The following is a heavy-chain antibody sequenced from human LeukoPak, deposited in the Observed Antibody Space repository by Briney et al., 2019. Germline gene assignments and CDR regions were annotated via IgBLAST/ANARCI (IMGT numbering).Heavy chain of an antibody. CDR2: IYYSGST. V-gene: IGHV4-39*01. Sequence: SETLSLTCTVSGVSVSSGDYYWGWIRQPPGKGLEWIASIYYSGSTYYNPSLKSRVTISVDTSKNQFSLKLSSMTAADTAVYYCARQARFDYWGQGTLVTVSS. J-gene: IGHJ4*02. CDR3: ARQARFDY. CDR1: GVSVSSGDYY.